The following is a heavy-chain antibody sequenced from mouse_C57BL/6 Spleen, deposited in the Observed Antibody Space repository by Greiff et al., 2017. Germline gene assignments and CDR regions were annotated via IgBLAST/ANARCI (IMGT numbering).Heavy chain of an antibody. D-gene: IGHD2-14*01. CDR3: ARDEYDEAWFAY. CDR1: GFTFSSYG. CDR2: ISSGGSYT. J-gene: IGHJ3*01. V-gene: IGHV5-6*01. Sequence: EVQLVESGGDLVKPGGSLKLSCAASGFTFSSYGMSWVRQTPDKRLEWVATISSGGSYTYYPASVKGRFTISRDNAKNTLYLQMSSLKSEDTAMYYCARDEYDEAWFAYWGQGTLVTVSA.